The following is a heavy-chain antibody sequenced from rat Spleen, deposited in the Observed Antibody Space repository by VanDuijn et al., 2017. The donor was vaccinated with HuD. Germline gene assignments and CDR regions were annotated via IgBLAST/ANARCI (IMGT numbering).Heavy chain of an antibody. CDR1: GFTFSDYY. V-gene: IGHV5-29*01. CDR3: ARHKSGYFDC. D-gene: IGHD4-3*01. Sequence: EVQLVESDGGLVQPGRSLKLSCAASGFTFSDYYMAWVRQAPTKGLEWVATISYDGSSTYYRDSVKGRLTISRDNAKSTLYLQMDSLRSEDTATYYCARHKSGYFDCWGQGVMVTVSS. J-gene: IGHJ2*01. CDR2: ISYDGSST.